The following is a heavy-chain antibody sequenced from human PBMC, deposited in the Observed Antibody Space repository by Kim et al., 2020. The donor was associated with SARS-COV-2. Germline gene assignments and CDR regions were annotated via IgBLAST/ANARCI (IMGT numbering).Heavy chain of an antibody. CDR2: ISGSGGST. D-gene: IGHD4-17*01. J-gene: IGHJ6*02. Sequence: GGSLRLSCAASGFTFSSYAMSWVRQAPGKGLEWVSAISGSGGSTYYADSVKGRFTISRDNSKNTLYLQMNSLRAEDTAVYYCAKVAGDYVYYYYYGMDVWGQGTTVTVSS. V-gene: IGHV3-23*01. CDR3: AKVAGDYVYYYYYGMDV. CDR1: GFTFSSYA.